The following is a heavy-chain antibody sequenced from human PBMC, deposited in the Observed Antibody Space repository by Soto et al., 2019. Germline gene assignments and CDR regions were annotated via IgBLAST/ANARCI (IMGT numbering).Heavy chain of an antibody. CDR2: IWYDGSNK. J-gene: IGHJ4*02. Sequence: GESLKISCAASGFTFSSYGMHWVRQAPGKGLEWVAVIWYDGSNKYYADSVKGRFTISRDNSKNTLYLQMNSLRAEDTAVYYCARGSLELEYYFDYWGQGTLVTVSS. V-gene: IGHV3-33*08. CDR1: GFTFSSYG. CDR3: ARGSLELEYYFDY. D-gene: IGHD1-7*01.